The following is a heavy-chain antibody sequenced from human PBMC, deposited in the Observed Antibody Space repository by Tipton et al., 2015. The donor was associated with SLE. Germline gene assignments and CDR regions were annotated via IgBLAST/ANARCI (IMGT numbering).Heavy chain of an antibody. CDR3: GRGSSSRDY. CDR2: IVGSDSST. Sequence: GSLRLSCAASGFTFSGYTMSWVRQAPGKGLEWVSVIVGSDSSTHYADSVKGRFSISRDNSKNTLYLQMNSLRVEGTAIYYCGRGSSSRDYWGQGTLVTVFS. V-gene: IGHV3-23*01. D-gene: IGHD6-6*01. J-gene: IGHJ4*02. CDR1: GFTFSGYT.